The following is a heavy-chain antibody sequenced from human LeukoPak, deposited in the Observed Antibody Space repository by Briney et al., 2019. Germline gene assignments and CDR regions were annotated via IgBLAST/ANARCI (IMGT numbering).Heavy chain of an antibody. CDR2: TYYRSKWYN. J-gene: IGHJ4*02. D-gene: IGHD2-8*02. CDR1: GDSVSSKSAA. CDR3: ARTTGHFDY. V-gene: IGHV6-1*01. Sequence: SQTLSLTCAISGDSVSSKSAAWNWIRQSPWRGLEWLGRTYYRSKWYNEYAVSVKSRITINPDTSKNQFSLQLNSVAPEDTAVYYCARTTGHFDYWGQGTLVTVSS.